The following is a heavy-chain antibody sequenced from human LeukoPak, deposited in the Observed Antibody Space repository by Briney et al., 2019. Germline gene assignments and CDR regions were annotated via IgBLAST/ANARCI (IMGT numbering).Heavy chain of an antibody. Sequence: GGSLRLSCAASGFTLSSYAMSWVRQAPGKGLEWVSAISGSGGSTYYADSVKGRFTTSRDNSKNTLYLQMNSLRAEDTAVYYCAKDHVTMVRGVINAYFDYWGQGTLVTVSS. CDR3: AKDHVTMVRGVINAYFDY. D-gene: IGHD3-10*01. CDR1: GFTLSSYA. J-gene: IGHJ4*02. V-gene: IGHV3-23*01. CDR2: ISGSGGST.